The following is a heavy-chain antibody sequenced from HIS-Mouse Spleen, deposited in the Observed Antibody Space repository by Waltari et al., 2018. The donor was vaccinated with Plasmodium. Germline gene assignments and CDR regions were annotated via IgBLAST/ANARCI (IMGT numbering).Heavy chain of an antibody. Sequence: QVQLQQWGAGLLKPSETLSLTCAVYGGSFSGYYWSWIRQPPGKGLEWLGEINHSGSNHYNPSRKSRVTISVDTSKNPFSLKLVSVTAADTAVYYCASDSNWGPYWYFDLWGRGTLVTVSS. CDR1: GGSFSGYY. J-gene: IGHJ2*01. CDR3: ASDSNWGPYWYFDL. CDR2: INHSGSN. V-gene: IGHV4-34*01. D-gene: IGHD7-27*01.